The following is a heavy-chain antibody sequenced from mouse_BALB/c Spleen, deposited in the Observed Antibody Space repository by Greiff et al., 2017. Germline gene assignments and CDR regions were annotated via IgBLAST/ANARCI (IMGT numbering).Heavy chain of an antibody. V-gene: IGHV1S56*01. CDR3: ARPPSTASLGFDY. J-gene: IGHJ2*01. CDR2: IYPGDGST. CDR1: GYTFTSYY. Sequence: QVQLQQSGPELVKPGASVKMSCKASGYTFTSYYIHWVKQRPGQGLEWIGWIYPGDGSTKYNEKFKGKTTLTADKSSSTAYMLLSSLTSEDSAIYFCARPPSTASLGFDYWGQGTTLTVSS. D-gene: IGHD1-2*01.